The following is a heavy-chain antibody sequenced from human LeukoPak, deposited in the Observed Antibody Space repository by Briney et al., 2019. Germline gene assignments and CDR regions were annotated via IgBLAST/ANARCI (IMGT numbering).Heavy chain of an antibody. V-gene: IGHV1-8*01. J-gene: IGHJ6*02. CDR2: MNPNSGNT. Sequence: SVKVSCKASGYTFASYDINWVRQATGQGLEWMGWMNPNSGNTGYAQKFQGRVTMTRNTSISTAYMELSSLRSEDTAVYYCARDGVLRYFDWLAASYYYYGMDVWGQGTTVTVSS. CDR3: ARDGVLRYFDWLAASYYYYGMDV. CDR1: GYTFASYD. D-gene: IGHD3-9*01.